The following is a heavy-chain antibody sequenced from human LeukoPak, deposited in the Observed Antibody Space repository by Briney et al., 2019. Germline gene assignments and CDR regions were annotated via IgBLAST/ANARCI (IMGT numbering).Heavy chain of an antibody. CDR1: GYRFASYA. Sequence: GASVKVSCKASGYRFASYAMIWVRQAPGQGLEWMGWINTNTGNPTYVQGFTGRFVFSFDTSVSTAYLQIHSLKAEDTAVYYCATPGGYSYGYYYYYMDVWGKGTTVTVSS. J-gene: IGHJ6*03. CDR3: ATPGGYSYGYYYYYMDV. CDR2: INTNTGNP. D-gene: IGHD5-18*01. V-gene: IGHV7-4-1*01.